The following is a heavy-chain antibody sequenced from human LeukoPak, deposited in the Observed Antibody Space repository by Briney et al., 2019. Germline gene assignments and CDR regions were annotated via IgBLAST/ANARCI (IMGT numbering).Heavy chain of an antibody. CDR2: IRYDGSNK. J-gene: IGHJ3*02. CDR3: AKDAGLRVVIMPNDAFDI. Sequence: PWGSLRLSCAASGFTFSSYGMHWVRQAPGKGLEWVAFIRYDGSNKYYADSVKGRFTISRDNSKNTLYLQMNSLRAEDTAVYYCAKDAGLRVVIMPNDAFDIWGQGTMVTVSS. V-gene: IGHV3-30*02. D-gene: IGHD3-3*01. CDR1: GFTFSSYG.